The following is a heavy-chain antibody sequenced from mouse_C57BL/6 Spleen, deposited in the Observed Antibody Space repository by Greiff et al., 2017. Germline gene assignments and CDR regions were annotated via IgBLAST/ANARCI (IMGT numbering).Heavy chain of an antibody. Sequence: QVQLKESGAELVRPGASVTLSCKASGYTFTDYEMHWVKQTPVHGLEWIGAIDPETGGTAYNQKFKGKAILTADKSSSTAYMELRSLTSEDSAVYYCTRTYYYGSSYGAWFAYWGQGTLVTVSA. CDR2: IDPETGGT. CDR1: GYTFTDYE. V-gene: IGHV1-15*01. CDR3: TRTYYYGSSYGAWFAY. J-gene: IGHJ3*01. D-gene: IGHD1-1*01.